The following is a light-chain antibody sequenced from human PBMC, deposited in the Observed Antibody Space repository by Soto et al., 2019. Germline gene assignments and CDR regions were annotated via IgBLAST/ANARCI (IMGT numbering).Light chain of an antibody. V-gene: IGLV1-47*02. J-gene: IGLJ3*02. CDR1: SSNIGSNY. CDR2: DDN. CDR3: AAWDDSRRGRV. Sequence: QSVLTQPPSASGTPGQRVTISCSGSSSNIGSNYVYWYQQLPGTAPKLLVFDDNQRPSGVPDRFSDSKSGTSASLAISGLRSEDEADYYCAAWDDSRRGRVFGGGTKLTVL.